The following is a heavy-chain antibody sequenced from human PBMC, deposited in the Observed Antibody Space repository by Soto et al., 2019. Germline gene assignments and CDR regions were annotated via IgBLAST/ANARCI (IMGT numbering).Heavy chain of an antibody. CDR3: ATGRYDYVWGSYLRDYGMDV. CDR2: ISSSGSTI. Sequence: GGSLRLSCAASGFTFSDYYMSWIRQAPGKGLEWVSYISSSGSTIYYADSVKGRFTISRDNAKNSLYLQMNSLRAEDTAVYYCATGRYDYVWGSYLRDYGMDVWGQGTTVTVSS. V-gene: IGHV3-11*01. J-gene: IGHJ6*02. CDR1: GFTFSDYY. D-gene: IGHD3-16*02.